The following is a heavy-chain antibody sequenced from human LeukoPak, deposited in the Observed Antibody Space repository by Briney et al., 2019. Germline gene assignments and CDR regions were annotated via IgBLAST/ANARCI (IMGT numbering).Heavy chain of an antibody. Sequence: ASVKASCKASGYTFTSYGISWVRQAPGQGLEWMGWISAYNGNTNYAQKLQGRVTMTTDTSTSTAYMELRSLRSDDTAVYYCARSGPRYCSSTSCYVAIYYYYYMDVWGKGTTVTISS. CDR2: ISAYNGNT. J-gene: IGHJ6*03. V-gene: IGHV1-18*01. D-gene: IGHD2-2*01. CDR1: GYTFTSYG. CDR3: ARSGPRYCSSTSCYVAIYYYYYMDV.